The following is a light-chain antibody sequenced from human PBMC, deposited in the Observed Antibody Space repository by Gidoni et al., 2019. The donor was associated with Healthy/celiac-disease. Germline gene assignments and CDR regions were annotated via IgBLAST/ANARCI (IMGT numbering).Light chain of an antibody. CDR3: AAWDDSLNGVV. V-gene: IGLV1-44*01. Sequence: QSVLTQPPSASGTPRQRVTISCSGSSSNIGSNTVNWYQQLPGTAPKLLIYSNNQRPAGVPDRFAGSKSGTSASLAISGRQSEDEADYYCAAWDDSLNGVVFGGGTKLTVL. CDR2: SNN. J-gene: IGLJ2*01. CDR1: SSNIGSNT.